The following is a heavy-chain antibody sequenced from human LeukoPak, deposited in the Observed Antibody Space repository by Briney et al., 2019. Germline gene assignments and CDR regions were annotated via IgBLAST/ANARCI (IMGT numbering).Heavy chain of an antibody. V-gene: IGHV1-18*01. CDR3: ARGYSGYDYEDY. CDR1: GYTFTSYG. Sequence: ASVTVSCKASGYTFTSYGISWVRQAPGQGLEGMGWISAYNGNTNYAQKLQGRVTMTTDTSTSTAYMELRSLRSDDTAVYYCARGYSGYDYEDYWGQGTLVTVSS. D-gene: IGHD5-12*01. J-gene: IGHJ4*02. CDR2: ISAYNGNT.